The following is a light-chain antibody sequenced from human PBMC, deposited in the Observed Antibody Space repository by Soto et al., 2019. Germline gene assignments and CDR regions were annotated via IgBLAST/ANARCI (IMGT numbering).Light chain of an antibody. V-gene: IGKV3-11*01. CDR1: QSVSSF. CDR2: DAS. J-gene: IGKJ4*01. Sequence: EIVLTQAPATLSLSPGERATLSCRASQSVSSFLVWYQQKPGQDPRLLIYDASDKATGIPARFSGSESGTDFTPHISSREPEDFAVYYGQHHSDSPLTVGGGNKGEIK. CDR3: QHHSDSPLT.